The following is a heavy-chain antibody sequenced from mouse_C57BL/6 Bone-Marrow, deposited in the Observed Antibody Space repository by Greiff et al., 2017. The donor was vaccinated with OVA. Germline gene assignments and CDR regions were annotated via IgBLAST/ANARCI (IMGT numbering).Heavy chain of an antibody. CDR1: GYSITSCYY. D-gene: IGHD1-1*01. Sequence: VQLQESGPGLVKPSQSLSLSCSVTGYSITSCYYWNWIRQLPGNKLECMGYISYDGSNNYNASLKNRITITHDTSKNQFFLKLNSVTTEDTATYYCARRIYYGSFDYWGQGTTLTVSS. CDR3: ARRIYYGSFDY. V-gene: IGHV3-6*01. J-gene: IGHJ2*01. CDR2: ISYDGSN.